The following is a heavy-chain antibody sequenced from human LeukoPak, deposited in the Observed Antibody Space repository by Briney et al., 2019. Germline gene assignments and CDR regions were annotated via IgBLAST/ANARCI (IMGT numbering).Heavy chain of an antibody. D-gene: IGHD2-21*02. J-gene: IGHJ5*02. V-gene: IGHV4-30-4*01. CDR1: GGSISSGDFY. CDR3: ARQVIGGDCYP. Sequence: NPSQTLSLTCAVSGGSISSGDFYWSWIRQPPGKGLEYIGYIYYIGSTYYNPSLKSRVTISVDTSKNQFSLKLSSVTAADTAVYYCARQVIGGDCYPWGQGTLVTVSS. CDR2: IYYIGST.